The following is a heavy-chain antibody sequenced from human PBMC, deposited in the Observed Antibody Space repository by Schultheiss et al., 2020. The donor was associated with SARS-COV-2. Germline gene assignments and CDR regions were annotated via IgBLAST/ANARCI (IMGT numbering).Heavy chain of an antibody. J-gene: IGHJ6*02. CDR3: AKDLSVGGRGGLYGMDV. V-gene: IGHV3-23*01. CDR2: ISGSGGST. D-gene: IGHD3-3*01. Sequence: VGSLRLSCAVSGFIFSEAWMNWVRQAPGKGLEWVSAISGSGGSTYYADSVKGRFTISRDNSKNTLYLQMNSLRAEDTAVYYCAKDLSVGGRGGLYGMDVWGQGTTVTVSS. CDR1: GFIFSEAW.